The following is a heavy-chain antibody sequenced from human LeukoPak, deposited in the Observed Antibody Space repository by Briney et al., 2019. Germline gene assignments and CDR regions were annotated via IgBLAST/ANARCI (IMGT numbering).Heavy chain of an antibody. V-gene: IGHV4-34*01. CDR1: GGSFSGYY. CDR3: ASRPLYSGYDYGFFFDY. D-gene: IGHD5-12*01. Sequence: SETLSLTCAVYGGSFSGYYWSWIRQPPGKGLEWIGEINYSGSTNYNPSLKNRVTISVDTSTNQFSLKLSSVTAADTAVYYCASRPLYSGYDYGFFFDYWGQGTLVTVSS. CDR2: INYSGST. J-gene: IGHJ4*02.